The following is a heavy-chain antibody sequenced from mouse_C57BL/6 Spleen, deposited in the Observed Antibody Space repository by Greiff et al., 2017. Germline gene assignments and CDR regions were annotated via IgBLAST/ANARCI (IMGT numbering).Heavy chain of an antibody. J-gene: IGHJ2*01. CDR2: INPNNGVT. CDR3: ARGNSNYDY. V-gene: IGHV1-26*01. D-gene: IGHD2-5*01. CDR1: GYTFTDYY. Sequence: EVQLQQSGPELVKPGASVKISCKASGYTFTDYYMNWVKQSHGKSLEWIGDINPNNGVTSYNQKFKGKATLTVDKSSSTAYMELRSLTSEDSAVYYCARGNSNYDYWGQGTTLTVSS.